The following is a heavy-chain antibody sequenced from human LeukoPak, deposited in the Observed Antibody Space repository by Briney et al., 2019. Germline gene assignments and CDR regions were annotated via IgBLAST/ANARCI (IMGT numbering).Heavy chain of an antibody. CDR1: GFTLSSYG. J-gene: IGHJ4*02. V-gene: IGHV3-48*01. Sequence: GGSLRLSCAASGFTLSSYGMNWVRQAPGKGLEWVSYISSSSSTMSYADSVKGRFTISRDNAKNSLYLQMNSLRAEDTAVYYCARGGAARPDYWGQGTLVTVPS. CDR2: ISSSSSTM. D-gene: IGHD6-6*01. CDR3: ARGGAARPDY.